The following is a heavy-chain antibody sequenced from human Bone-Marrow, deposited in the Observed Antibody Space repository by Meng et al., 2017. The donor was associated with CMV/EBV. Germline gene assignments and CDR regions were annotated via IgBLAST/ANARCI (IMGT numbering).Heavy chain of an antibody. CDR1: GFTFDDYA. CDR3: AKDNGGSYYYGMDV. V-gene: IGHV3-9*03. CDR2: ISWNSGSI. J-gene: IGHJ6*02. Sequence: GGSLRLSCAASGFTFDDYAMHWVRQAPGKGLEWVSGISWNSGSIGYADSVKGRFTISRDNAKNSLYLQMNSLRAEDMALYYCAKDNGGSYYYGMDVWGQRTTVTVSS. D-gene: IGHD3-10*01.